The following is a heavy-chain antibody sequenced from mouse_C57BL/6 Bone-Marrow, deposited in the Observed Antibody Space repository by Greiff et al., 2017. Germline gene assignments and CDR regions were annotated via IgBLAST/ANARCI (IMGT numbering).Heavy chain of an antibody. CDR1: GYTFTNYW. D-gene: IGHD2-3*01. CDR2: IYPGGGYT. J-gene: IGHJ2*01. CDR3: AIDGYYPYYFDY. Sequence: VKLQESGAELVRPGTSVKMSCKASGYTFTNYWIGWAKQRPGHGLEWIGDIYPGGGYTNYNEKFKGKATLTADKSSSTAYMELRSLTSEDSAVYFCAIDGYYPYYFDYWGQGTTLTVSS. V-gene: IGHV1-63*01.